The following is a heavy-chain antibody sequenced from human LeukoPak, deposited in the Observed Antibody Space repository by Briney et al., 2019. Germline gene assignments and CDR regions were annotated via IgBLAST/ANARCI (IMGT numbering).Heavy chain of an antibody. Sequence: GRSLRLSCAASGFTFDDYAMYWVRQAPGKGPEWVSGISWNSGSIGYADSVKGRFTISRDNAKNSLYLQMNSLRAEDTALYYCAKESSYGIDYWGQGTLVTVSS. CDR2: ISWNSGSI. CDR3: AKESSYGIDY. J-gene: IGHJ4*02. V-gene: IGHV3-9*01. D-gene: IGHD1-26*01. CDR1: GFTFDDYA.